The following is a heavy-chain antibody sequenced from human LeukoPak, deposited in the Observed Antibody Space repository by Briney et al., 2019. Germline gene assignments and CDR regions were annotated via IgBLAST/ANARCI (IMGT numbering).Heavy chain of an antibody. CDR1: GDSVSSDSAA. Sequence: SQTLSLTCAISGDSVSSDSAAWSWIRQSPSRGLEWLGRTYYRSRWHLDYAVSVESLITITPDTSKNQFSLQLNSVTPEDTAVYYCARGRYFDWYDYWGQGTLVTVSS. CDR2: TYYRSRWHL. D-gene: IGHD3-9*01. CDR3: ARGRYFDWYDY. V-gene: IGHV6-1*01. J-gene: IGHJ4*02.